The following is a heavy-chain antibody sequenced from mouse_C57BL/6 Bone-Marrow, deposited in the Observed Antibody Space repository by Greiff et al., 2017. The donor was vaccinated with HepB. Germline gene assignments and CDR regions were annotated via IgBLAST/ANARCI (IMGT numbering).Heavy chain of an antibody. Sequence: VHVKQSGPELVKPGASVKISCKASGYSFTGYYMNWVKQSPEKSLEWIGEINPSTGGTTYNQKFKAKATLTVDKSSSTAYMQLKSLTSEDSAVYYCARGDYYGSRGNAMDYWGQGTSVTVSS. CDR1: GYSFTGYY. CDR3: ARGDYYGSRGNAMDY. D-gene: IGHD1-1*01. J-gene: IGHJ4*01. CDR2: INPSTGGT. V-gene: IGHV1-42*01.